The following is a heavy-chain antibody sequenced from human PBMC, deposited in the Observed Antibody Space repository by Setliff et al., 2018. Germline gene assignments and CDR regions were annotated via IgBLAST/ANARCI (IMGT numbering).Heavy chain of an antibody. Sequence: GASVKVSCKASGYMFKSHGINWMRQAPRQGFEWMGWISTYNGNTNYAQKLQGRVTMTTDTSTSTAYMELRSLRSDDTAVYYCARIAAAGNWFDPWGQGTLVTVSS. D-gene: IGHD6-13*01. CDR1: GYMFKSHG. CDR3: ARIAAAGNWFDP. CDR2: ISTYNGNT. J-gene: IGHJ5*02. V-gene: IGHV1-18*04.